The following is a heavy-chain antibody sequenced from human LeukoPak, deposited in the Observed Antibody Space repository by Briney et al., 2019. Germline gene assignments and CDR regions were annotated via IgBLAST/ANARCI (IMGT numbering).Heavy chain of an antibody. Sequence: ASVKVSCKASGGTFSSYAISWVRQAPGQGLEWMGGIIPIFGTANYAQKFQGRVTITADESTSTAYMELSSLRSEDTAVYYCATIAGDYVRAVGYFDLWGRGTLVTVSS. CDR3: ATIAGDYVRAVGYFDL. V-gene: IGHV1-69*13. J-gene: IGHJ2*01. CDR2: IIPIFGTA. D-gene: IGHD4-17*01. CDR1: GGTFSSYA.